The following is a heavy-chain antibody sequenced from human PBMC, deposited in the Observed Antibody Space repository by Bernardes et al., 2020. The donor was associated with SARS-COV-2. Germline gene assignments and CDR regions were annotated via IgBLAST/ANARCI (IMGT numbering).Heavy chain of an antibody. D-gene: IGHD3-10*01. CDR2: ISYDANNK. V-gene: IGHV3-30*03. J-gene: IGHJ6*02. CDR3: ARDIGTSGTYWGGNHYGMDG. CDR1: GFTFSTYG. Sequence: GGSLRLSCAASGFTFSTYGMHWVRQAPGKGLEWVAIISYDANNKYYADSVRGRFTISRDNSKNTLYRQMNSLRAEDTAVSYCARDIGTSGTYWGGNHYGMDGWGQGTTVTVS.